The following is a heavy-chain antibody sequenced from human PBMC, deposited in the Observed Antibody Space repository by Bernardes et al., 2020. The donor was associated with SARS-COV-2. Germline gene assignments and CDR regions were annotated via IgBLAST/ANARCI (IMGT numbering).Heavy chain of an antibody. J-gene: IGHJ6*02. D-gene: IGHD2-2*01. CDR3: ARDQAASGELSHQLLLGGMDV. CDR2: INPNSGGT. Sequence: ASVKVSCKASGYTFTGYYMHWVRQAPGQGLEWMGWINPNSGGTNYAQKFQGWVTMTRDTSISTAYMELSRLRSDDTAVYYCARDQAASGELSHQLLLGGMDVWGQGTTVTVSS. CDR1: GYTFTGYY. V-gene: IGHV1-2*04.